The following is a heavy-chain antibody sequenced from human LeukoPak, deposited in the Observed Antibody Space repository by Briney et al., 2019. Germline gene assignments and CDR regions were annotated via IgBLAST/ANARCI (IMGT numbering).Heavy chain of an antibody. J-gene: IGHJ4*02. Sequence: GGSLRLSCAASGFTVSSNDMSWVRQAPGKGLEWVSVIYSGGSTYYADSVKGRFTISRDNSKNTLYLQMNSLRAEDTAVYYCARVWGSYPYYFDYWGQGTLVTVSS. CDR2: IYSGGST. D-gene: IGHD3-16*01. V-gene: IGHV3-66*01. CDR3: ARVWGSYPYYFDY. CDR1: GFTVSSND.